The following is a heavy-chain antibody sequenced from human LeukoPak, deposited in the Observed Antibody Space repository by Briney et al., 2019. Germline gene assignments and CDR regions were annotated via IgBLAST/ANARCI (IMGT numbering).Heavy chain of an antibody. Sequence: PGGSLRLSCAASGFTFSTYTMYWVRHPPGKRLEWVSIIGNNGGGIHYADSVRGRFTISRDNSKNALYLQMNSLRAEDTAVYYCARAMVRGVIIPFDYWGQGTLVTVSS. CDR1: GFTFSTYT. J-gene: IGHJ4*02. D-gene: IGHD3-10*01. CDR3: ARAMVRGVIIPFDY. V-gene: IGHV3-23*01. CDR2: IGNNGGGI.